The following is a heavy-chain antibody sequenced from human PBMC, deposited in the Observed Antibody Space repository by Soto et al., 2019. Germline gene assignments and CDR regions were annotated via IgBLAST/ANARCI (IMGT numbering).Heavy chain of an antibody. D-gene: IGHD4-4*01. CDR1: GFTFSSYA. CDR3: ARDPLDYSNPYYFDY. CDR2: ISYDGSNK. J-gene: IGHJ4*02. Sequence: PGGSLRLSCAASGFTFSSYAMHWVRQAPGKGLEWVAVISYDGSNKYYADSVKGRFTISRDNSKNTLYLQMNSLRAEDTAVYYCARDPLDYSNPYYFDYWGQGTLVTVSS. V-gene: IGHV3-30-3*01.